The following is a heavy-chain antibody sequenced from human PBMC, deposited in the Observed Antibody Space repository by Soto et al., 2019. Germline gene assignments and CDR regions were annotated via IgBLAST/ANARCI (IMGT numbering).Heavy chain of an antibody. CDR2: NYYSGST. V-gene: IGHV4-59*08. CDR1: GGSISSYY. D-gene: IGHD3-10*01. CDR3: AGGSGTPDYYYYGMDV. Sequence: SETLSLTCTVSGGSISSYYWIWIRQPPGKGLEWIGYNYYSGSTNYNPSLKSRVTISVDTSKNQFSLKLSSVTAADTAVYYCAGGSGTPDYYYYGMDVWGQGTTVT. J-gene: IGHJ6*02.